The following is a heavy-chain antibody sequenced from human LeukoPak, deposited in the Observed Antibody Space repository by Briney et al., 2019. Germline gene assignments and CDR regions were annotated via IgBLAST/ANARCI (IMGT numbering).Heavy chain of an antibody. D-gene: IGHD4-17*01. CDR2: INPNSGGT. CDR3: ARLPSLDTTVTY. Sequence: ASVKVSCKASGYTFTGYYMHWVRRAPGQGLEWMGWINPNSGGTNYAQKFQGRVTMTRDTFISTAYMELSRLRSDDTAVYYCARLPSLDTTVTYWGQGTLVTVSS. J-gene: IGHJ4*02. CDR1: GYTFTGYY. V-gene: IGHV1-2*02.